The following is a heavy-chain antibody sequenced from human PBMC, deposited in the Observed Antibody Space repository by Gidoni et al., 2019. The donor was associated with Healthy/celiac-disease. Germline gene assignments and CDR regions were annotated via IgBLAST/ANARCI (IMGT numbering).Heavy chain of an antibody. CDR3: ARANYYDSSGWGGPLDY. CDR1: GGSISSGGYY. V-gene: IGHV4-31*03. D-gene: IGHD3-22*01. J-gene: IGHJ4*02. Sequence: QVQLQESGPGLVKPSQTLTLPCTVSGGSISSGGYYWSWLRQHPGKGLEWIGYIYYSGSTYYNPSLKSRVTISVDTSKNQFSLKLSSVTAADTAVYYCARANYYDSSGWGGPLDYWGQGTLVTVSS. CDR2: IYYSGST.